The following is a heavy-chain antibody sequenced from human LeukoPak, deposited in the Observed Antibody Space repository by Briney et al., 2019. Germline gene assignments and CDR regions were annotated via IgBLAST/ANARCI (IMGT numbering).Heavy chain of an antibody. J-gene: IGHJ5*02. Sequence: PSETLSLTCTVSGGSISSYYWSWIRQPPGKGLEYIGYIYYSGYTNYNPSLKSRVTISVDTSKNQFSLKLSSVTAADTAVYYCARVAVDMVRGVIIQFGPWGQGTLVTVSS. CDR3: ARVAVDMVRGVIIQFGP. D-gene: IGHD3-10*01. V-gene: IGHV4-59*01. CDR1: GGSISSYY. CDR2: IYYSGYT.